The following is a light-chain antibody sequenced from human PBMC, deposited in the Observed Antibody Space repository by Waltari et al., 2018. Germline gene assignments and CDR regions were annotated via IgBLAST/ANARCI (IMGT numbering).Light chain of an antibody. Sequence: DTQMTQSPSTLSASVGDRVSITCRARNSMSDWLAWYQQKPGEAPKLLIYRASTLERGVPSMFSCSGSGTEFTLTISSLQPDDFATYYCQQFHSYSWTFGQGTKVEIK. CDR3: QQFHSYSWT. V-gene: IGKV1-5*03. J-gene: IGKJ1*01. CDR2: RAS. CDR1: NSMSDW.